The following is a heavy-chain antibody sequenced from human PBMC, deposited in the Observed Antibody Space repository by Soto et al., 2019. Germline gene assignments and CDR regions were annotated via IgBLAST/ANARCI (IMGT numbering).Heavy chain of an antibody. D-gene: IGHD6-13*01. J-gene: IGHJ6*02. CDR1: GYTFTGFF. CDR2: INPNTGGT. CDR3: ARDRVPAAQQLVLWYYYYSLDV. Sequence: ASVKVSCKASGYTFTGFFLHWVRQAPGQGLEWLGWINPNTGGTNYAQDFQGRITMTRDTSISTAYLELTSLRSDDTAVYYCARDRVPAAQQLVLWYYYYSLDVWGPGTTVTVSS. V-gene: IGHV1-2*02.